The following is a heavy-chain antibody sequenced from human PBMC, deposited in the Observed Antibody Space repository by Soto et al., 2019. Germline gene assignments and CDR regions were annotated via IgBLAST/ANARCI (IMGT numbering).Heavy chain of an antibody. V-gene: IGHV1-18*01. CDR2: ISAYNGNT. D-gene: IGHD3-9*01. CDR1: GYTFTSYG. CDR3: ARTSYDILTGYYTYFDY. Sequence: ASVKVSCKASGYTFTSYGISWVRQAPGQGLEWMGWISAYNGNTNYAQKLQGRVTMTTDTSTSTAYMELGSLRSDDTAVYYCARTSYDILTGYYTYFDYWGQGTLVTVSS. J-gene: IGHJ4*02.